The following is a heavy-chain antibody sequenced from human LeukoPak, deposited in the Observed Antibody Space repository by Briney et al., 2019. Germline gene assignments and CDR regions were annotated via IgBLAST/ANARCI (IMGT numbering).Heavy chain of an antibody. J-gene: IGHJ5*02. V-gene: IGHV3-15*01. CDR2: IKSKTDGGTT. Sequence: PGGSLRLSCAASGFTFSTYFMHWVRQAPGKGLEWVGRIKSKTDGGTTDYAAPVKGRFTISRDDSKNTLYLQMNSLKTEDTAVYYCTTATPVLLWFGELVAPWGQGTLVTVSS. CDR1: GFTFSTYF. D-gene: IGHD3-10*01. CDR3: TTATPVLLWFGELVAP.